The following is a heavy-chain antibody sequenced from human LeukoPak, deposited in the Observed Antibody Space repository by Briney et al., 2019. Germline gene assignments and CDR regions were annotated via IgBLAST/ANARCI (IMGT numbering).Heavy chain of an antibody. D-gene: IGHD2-2*02. CDR2: ISSGTNYI. CDR1: GFTFSDYS. Sequence: SGGSLRLSCEASGFTFSDYSLSWVRQAPGKGLERVSSISSGTNYIYYADSVKGRFTISRDDAKNSLYPQMNSLRADDTAVYYCARELPAAIMDAWFDPWGQGTLVTVSS. J-gene: IGHJ5*02. CDR3: ARELPAAIMDAWFDP. V-gene: IGHV3-21*04.